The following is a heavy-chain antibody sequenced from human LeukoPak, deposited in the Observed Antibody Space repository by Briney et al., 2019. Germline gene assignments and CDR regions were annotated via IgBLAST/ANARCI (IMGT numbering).Heavy chain of an antibody. CDR3: AREEPFYSSSPDAFDI. D-gene: IGHD6-6*01. Sequence: ASVKVSCKASGYTFTSYGISWVRQAPGRGLEWMGWISAYNGNTNYAQKLQGRVTMTTDTSTSTAYMELRSLRSDDTAVYYCAREEPFYSSSPDAFDIWGQGTMVTVSS. V-gene: IGHV1-18*01. J-gene: IGHJ3*02. CDR1: GYTFTSYG. CDR2: ISAYNGNT.